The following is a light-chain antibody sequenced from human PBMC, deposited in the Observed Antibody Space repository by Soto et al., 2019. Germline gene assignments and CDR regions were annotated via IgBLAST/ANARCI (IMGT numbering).Light chain of an antibody. CDR1: QSVNSIY. J-gene: IGKJ1*01. V-gene: IGKV3D-15*01. CDR3: QQYNNWPRT. CDR2: GAS. Sequence: EIVLTQSPGTLSLSPWERATLSCRASQSVNSIYLAWYQQKPGQAPRLLIYGASTRATGIPARFSGSGSGTEFTLTISSLQSEDFAVYYCQQYNNWPRTFGQGTKVDIK.